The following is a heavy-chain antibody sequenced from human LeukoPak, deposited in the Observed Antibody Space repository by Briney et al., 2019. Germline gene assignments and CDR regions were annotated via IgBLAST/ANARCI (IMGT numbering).Heavy chain of an antibody. Sequence: PSETLSLTCAVSGYSISSGYYWGWIRQPPGKGLEWIGSIYHSGSTYYNPSLKSRVTISVDTSKNQFSLKLSSVTAADTAVYYCARQYPGGIVAAYYFDYWGQRTLVTVSS. CDR3: ARQYPGGIVAAYYFDY. CDR1: GYSISSGYY. J-gene: IGHJ4*02. D-gene: IGHD5-12*01. CDR2: IYHSGST. V-gene: IGHV4-38-2*01.